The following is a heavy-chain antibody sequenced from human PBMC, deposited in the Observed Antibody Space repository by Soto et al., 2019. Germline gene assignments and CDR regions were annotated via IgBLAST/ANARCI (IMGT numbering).Heavy chain of an antibody. Sequence: QLQLVQSGSEVKKPGASVKVSCKTSGFTFTNYGFTWVRQAPGKGLEWMGWSSALNGFTNYAQDFRGRVTLTTDSSTNTAYMELRGLRSDDTAFYYCAASTSIAIGFRDWGQGTLVSVAS. V-gene: IGHV1-18*01. CDR2: SSALNGFT. CDR3: AASTSIAIGFRD. CDR1: GFTFTNYG. J-gene: IGHJ4*02. D-gene: IGHD6-6*01.